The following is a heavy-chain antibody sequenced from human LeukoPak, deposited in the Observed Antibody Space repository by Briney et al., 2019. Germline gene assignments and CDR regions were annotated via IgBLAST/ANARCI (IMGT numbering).Heavy chain of an antibody. J-gene: IGHJ4*02. Sequence: PGGSLRLSCAASGFTFSTYVVNWVRQAPGKGLEWVSAISGSGGSTYYADSVKGRFTISRDNSKNTLYLQMNSLRAEDTAVYYCANLITYYYDSSGPRTPPTVDYWGQGTLVTVSS. CDR2: ISGSGGST. CDR3: ANLITYYYDSSGPRTPPTVDY. V-gene: IGHV3-23*01. CDR1: GFTFSTYV. D-gene: IGHD3-22*01.